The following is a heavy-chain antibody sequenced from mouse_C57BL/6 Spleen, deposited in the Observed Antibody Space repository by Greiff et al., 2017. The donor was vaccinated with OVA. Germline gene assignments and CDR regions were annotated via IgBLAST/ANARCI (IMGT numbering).Heavy chain of an antibody. Sequence: QVQLQQPGAELVKPGASVKLSCKASGYTFTSYWMQWVKQRPGQGLEWIGEIDPSDSYTNYNQKFKGKATLTVDTSSSTAYMQLSSLTSEDSAVYYCARNRGGRGYAMDYWGQGTSVTVSS. CDR2: IDPSDSYT. CDR3: ARNRGGRGYAMDY. CDR1: GYTFTSYW. D-gene: IGHD2-14*01. J-gene: IGHJ4*01. V-gene: IGHV1-50*01.